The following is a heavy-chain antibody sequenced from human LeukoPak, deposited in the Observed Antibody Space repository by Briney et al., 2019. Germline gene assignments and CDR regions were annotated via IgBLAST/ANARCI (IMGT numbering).Heavy chain of an antibody. Sequence: PSETLSLTCTVPGGSISSYYWTWIRQPPGKGLECSGYIYHSGTTNYNPSLKSRVTISADTSKNQFSLKLTSVTAADTAIYYCARQRDYADYLDAFDVWGQGTMVTVSS. J-gene: IGHJ3*01. D-gene: IGHD4-17*01. V-gene: IGHV4-59*08. CDR2: IYHSGTT. CDR1: GGSISSYY. CDR3: ARQRDYADYLDAFDV.